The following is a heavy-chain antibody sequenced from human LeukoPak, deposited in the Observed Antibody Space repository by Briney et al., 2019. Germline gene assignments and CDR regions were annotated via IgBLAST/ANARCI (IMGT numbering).Heavy chain of an antibody. V-gene: IGHV4-39*01. Sequence: PSETLSLTCTVSGGSISSSSYYWSWIRQPPGTGLEWIGSIYYSGSTYYNPSLKSRVTISVDTSKNQFSLKLSSVTAADTAVYYCARAVVQLERRGYFDYWGQGTLVTVSS. D-gene: IGHD1-1*01. J-gene: IGHJ4*02. CDR1: GGSISSSSYY. CDR2: IYYSGST. CDR3: ARAVVQLERRGYFDY.